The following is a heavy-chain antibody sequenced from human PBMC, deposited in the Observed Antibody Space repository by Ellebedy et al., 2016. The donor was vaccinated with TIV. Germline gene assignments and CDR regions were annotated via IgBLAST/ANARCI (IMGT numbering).Heavy chain of an antibody. Sequence: GESLKISCEASGFTFSSYWMHWVRQAPGKGLVWVSCVYLDGTTTTYADSVKGRFTISRDHAKNTVYLQMNSLRAEDTAVYYCTRGGFGHAMDVWGQGTTVTVSS. CDR1: GFTFSSYW. CDR3: TRGGFGHAMDV. J-gene: IGHJ6*02. D-gene: IGHD3-10*01. V-gene: IGHV3-74*01. CDR2: VYLDGTTT.